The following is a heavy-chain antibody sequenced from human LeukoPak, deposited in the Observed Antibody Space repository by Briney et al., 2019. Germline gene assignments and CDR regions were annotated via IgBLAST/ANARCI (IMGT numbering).Heavy chain of an antibody. V-gene: IGHV3-23*01. CDR2: IYGSGQTT. J-gene: IGHJ4*02. Sequence: GGSLRLSCAASGFTFTIYAMTRVRQAPGKGLEWVSGIYGSGQTTYYADSVKGRFTISRDNSKNTLYLQMSSLRLGDTAVYYCAKVSKQWPDGYSDFWGQGALVTVSS. CDR3: AKVSKQWPDGYSDF. CDR1: GFTFTIYA. D-gene: IGHD6-19*01.